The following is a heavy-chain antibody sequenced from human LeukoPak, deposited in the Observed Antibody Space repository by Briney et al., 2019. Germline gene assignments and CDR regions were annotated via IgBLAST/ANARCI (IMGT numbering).Heavy chain of an antibody. Sequence: PSASLSLSCAVSEYSISSCYFWGWIRQPAGKGLEWIGNISLSGRTSYTQPLQGRVTISVDTSTNKFYLKLRPVSSADTAVYYCARLVYYGSGIADYWGQGTLVTVSS. J-gene: IGHJ4*02. CDR1: EYSISSCYF. CDR2: ISLSGRT. CDR3: ARLVYYGSGIADY. D-gene: IGHD3-10*01. V-gene: IGHV4-38-2*01.